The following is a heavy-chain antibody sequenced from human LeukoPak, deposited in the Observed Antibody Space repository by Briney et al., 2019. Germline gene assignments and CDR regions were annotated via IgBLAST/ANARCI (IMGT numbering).Heavy chain of an antibody. D-gene: IGHD2-2*02. V-gene: IGHV1-2*02. CDR3: VRVYCSSSTCYTIDY. CDR2: INPNSGGT. CDR1: GYTFTGYY. J-gene: IGHJ4*02. Sequence: ASVKVSCKASGYTFTGYYMHWVRQAPGQGLEWMGLINPNSGGTNYAQKFQGRVTMTRDTSISTAYMELSRLRSEDTAVYYCVRVYCSSSTCYTIDYWGQGTLVTVSS.